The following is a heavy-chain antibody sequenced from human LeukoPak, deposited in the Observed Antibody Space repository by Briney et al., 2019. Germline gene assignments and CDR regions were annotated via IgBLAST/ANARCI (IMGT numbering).Heavy chain of an antibody. Sequence: PGGSLRLSCAASGFSLSGYGMHWVRQAPGKGLEWVAVISYDGSKKYYADSVKGRFTISRDNPKNTQYLEMNSLKAEDTAVYYCVRVRAAHYYDYWGQGTLVTVSS. V-gene: IGHV3-30-3*01. D-gene: IGHD6-6*01. CDR3: VRVRAAHYYDY. CDR1: GFSLSGYG. CDR2: ISYDGSKK. J-gene: IGHJ4*02.